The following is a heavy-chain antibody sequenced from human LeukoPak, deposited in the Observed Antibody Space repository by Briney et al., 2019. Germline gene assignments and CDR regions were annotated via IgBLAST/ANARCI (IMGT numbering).Heavy chain of an antibody. D-gene: IGHD3-22*01. CDR1: GFTFSSYA. CDR2: ISYDGSNK. V-gene: IGHV3-30*04. Sequence: GGSLRLSCAASGFTFSSYAMHWVRQAPGKGLEWVAVISYDGSNKYYADSVKGRFTISRDNSKNTLYLQMNSLRAEDTAVYYCARLGLAPFDYWRQGTLVTVSS. J-gene: IGHJ4*02. CDR3: ARLGLAPFDY.